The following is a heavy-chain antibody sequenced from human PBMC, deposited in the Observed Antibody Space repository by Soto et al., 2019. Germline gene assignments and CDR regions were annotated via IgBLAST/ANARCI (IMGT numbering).Heavy chain of an antibody. CDR2: IKEDGSEK. Sequence: PGGSLRLSCAASEFTFSSYWMSWVRQAPGKGLEWVANIKEDGSEKHYVDSVKGRFTISRDNAKNSLYLQMNSLRVEDTAVYFCSRDVVVGAKALNYWGQGALVTVSS. V-gene: IGHV3-7*01. CDR3: SRDVVVGAKALNY. CDR1: EFTFSSYW. J-gene: IGHJ4*02. D-gene: IGHD2-15*01.